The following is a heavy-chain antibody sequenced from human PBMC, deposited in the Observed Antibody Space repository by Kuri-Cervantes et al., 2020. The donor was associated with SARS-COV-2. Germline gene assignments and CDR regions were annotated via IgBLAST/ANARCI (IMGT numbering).Heavy chain of an antibody. CDR3: ATHHWGPLWFAFDI. D-gene: IGHD7-27*01. CDR1: GYSFTSYW. Sequence: KVSCKGSGYSFTSYWIGWVRQMPGKGLEWMGIIYPGDSDTRYSPSFQGQVTISANKSISTAYLQWSSLKASDTAMYYCATHHWGPLWFAFDIWGQGTMVTVSS. V-gene: IGHV5-51*01. J-gene: IGHJ3*02. CDR2: IYPGDSDT.